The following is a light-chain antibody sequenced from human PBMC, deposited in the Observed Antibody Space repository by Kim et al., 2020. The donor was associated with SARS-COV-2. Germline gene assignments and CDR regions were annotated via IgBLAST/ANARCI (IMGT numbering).Light chain of an antibody. Sequence: DIQMTQSPSTLSASVGDRVTMTCRASQSISTWLAWYQQKPGKAPKVLIYEASHLQRRVPSRFSGSGYGTEFTLTITSLQPDDFGSYYCQQYSDFSFGQGTKLEI. J-gene: IGKJ2*03. V-gene: IGKV1-5*01. CDR2: EAS. CDR1: QSISTW. CDR3: QQYSDFS.